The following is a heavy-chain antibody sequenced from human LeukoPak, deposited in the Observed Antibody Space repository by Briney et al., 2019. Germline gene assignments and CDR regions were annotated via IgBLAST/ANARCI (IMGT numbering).Heavy chain of an antibody. V-gene: IGHV4-30-4*01. Sequence: SETLSLTCTVSGGSISSGDYYWSWIRQPPGEGLEWIGYIYYSGSTYYNPYLKSRVTISVDTSKNQFSLKLSSVTAADTAVYYCDRDGSYYYYGMDVWGQGTTVTVS. CDR1: GGSISSGDYY. CDR3: DRDGSYYYYGMDV. J-gene: IGHJ6*02. CDR2: IYYSGST.